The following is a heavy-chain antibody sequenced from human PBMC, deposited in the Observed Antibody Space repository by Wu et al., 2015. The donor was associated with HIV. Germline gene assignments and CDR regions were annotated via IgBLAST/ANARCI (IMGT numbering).Heavy chain of an antibody. CDR1: GYTFTNYG. CDR3: ARDLARYFDTDNVAYQYGMDV. D-gene: IGHD3-9*01. J-gene: IGHJ6*02. CDR2: IDTRKGSP. V-gene: IGHV1-18*01. Sequence: RLVQSGAAVRTPGASVRVSCKAFGYTFTNYGINWVRQAPGQGLEWMGWIDTRKGSPRSVPKFRGRITMTTDTSLTTAYMELRSLRSDDTAVYFCARDLARYFDTDNVAYQYGMDVWGQGP.